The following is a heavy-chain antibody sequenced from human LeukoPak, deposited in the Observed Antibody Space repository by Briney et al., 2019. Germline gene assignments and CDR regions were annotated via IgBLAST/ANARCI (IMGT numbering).Heavy chain of an antibody. CDR3: ARATGALRPGDF. J-gene: IGHJ4*02. V-gene: IGHV3-66*01. CDR2: IYTGGTT. CDR1: GFNVSSNY. D-gene: IGHD1-14*01. Sequence: GSLRLSRAVSGFNVSSNYMSWVRQPPGKGLEWVSIIYTGGTTYFADSVKGRFTVSRDNSKNTLYLQMNSLRAEDTAVYYCARATGALRPGDFWGQGTVVTVSS.